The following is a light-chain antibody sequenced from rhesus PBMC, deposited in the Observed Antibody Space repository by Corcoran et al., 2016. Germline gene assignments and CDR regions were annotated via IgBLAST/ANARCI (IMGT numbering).Light chain of an antibody. CDR1: QSVSSN. CDR2: DTS. CDR3: QKCSSSPPT. V-gene: IGKV3-53*01. J-gene: IGKJ4*01. Sequence: QVILTQSPATLSLSPGERATLSCRASQSVSSNLAWYQQKPGQAPRLLIYDTSSRATGTPDRFSGSGSGEEFTLTISSLEPEDVAVYYCQKCSSSPPTFGGGTKVELK.